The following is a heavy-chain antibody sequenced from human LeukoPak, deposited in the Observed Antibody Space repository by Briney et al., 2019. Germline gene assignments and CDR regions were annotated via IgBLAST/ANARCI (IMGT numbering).Heavy chain of an antibody. J-gene: IGHJ4*02. CDR3: ARVFTGYSSSWYLDY. Sequence: PSETLSLTCNVSGGSISSYYWSWIRQPPGTGLEWIGYIYYSGSTNYIPSLKSPVTISVDTSKNQFSLKLSSVTAADTAVYYCARVFTGYSSSWYLDYWGQGTLVTVSS. CDR2: IYYSGST. D-gene: IGHD6-13*01. V-gene: IGHV4-59*01. CDR1: GGSISSYY.